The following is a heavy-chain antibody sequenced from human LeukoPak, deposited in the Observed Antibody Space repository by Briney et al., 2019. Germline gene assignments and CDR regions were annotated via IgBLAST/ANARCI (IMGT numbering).Heavy chain of an antibody. Sequence: SEPLSLTCTVSGGSISSYYWSWIQQPPGKGLEWVGYIYYSGSTNYNPSLKSRVTISVDTSKNQFSLKLSSVTAADTAVYYCARDPANYYDRRGAFDIWGQGTIGTVSS. V-gene: IGHV4-59*01. CDR1: GGSISSYY. CDR2: IYYSGST. CDR3: ARDPANYYDRRGAFDI. J-gene: IGHJ3*02. D-gene: IGHD3-22*01.